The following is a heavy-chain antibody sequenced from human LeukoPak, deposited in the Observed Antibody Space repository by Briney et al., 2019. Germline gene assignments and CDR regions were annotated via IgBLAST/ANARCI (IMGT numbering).Heavy chain of an antibody. J-gene: IGHJ6*02. CDR3: ARWRELPLRVYYYGMDV. CDR1: GYTFTSYD. Sequence: AASVKVSCKASGYTFTSYDINWARQATGQGLEWMGWMNPNSGNTGYAQKFQGRVTMTRNTSISTAYMELSSLRSEDTAVYYCARWRELPLRVYYYGMDVWGQGTTVTVSS. V-gene: IGHV1-8*01. CDR2: MNPNSGNT. D-gene: IGHD1-7*01.